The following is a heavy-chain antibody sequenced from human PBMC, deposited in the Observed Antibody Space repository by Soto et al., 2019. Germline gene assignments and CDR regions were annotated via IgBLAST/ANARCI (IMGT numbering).Heavy chain of an antibody. CDR3: AKDIGIVATIIAFDI. CDR2: ISWNSGSI. CDR1: GCTFDDYA. V-gene: IGHV3-9*01. D-gene: IGHD5-12*01. Sequence: EVQLGESGGGLVQPGRSLRLSCAASGCTFDDYAMHWVRQAPGKGLEWVSGISWNSGSIGYADSVKGRFTISRDNAKNSLYLQMNSLRAEDTALYYCAKDIGIVATIIAFDIWGQGTMVTVSS. J-gene: IGHJ3*02.